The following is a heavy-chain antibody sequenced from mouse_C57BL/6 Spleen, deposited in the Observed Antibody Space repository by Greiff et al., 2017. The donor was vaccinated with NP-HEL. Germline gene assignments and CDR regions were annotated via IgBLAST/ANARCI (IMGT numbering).Heavy chain of an antibody. CDR2: IDPSDSYT. Sequence: VQLQQSGAELVKPGASVKLSCKASGYTFTSYWMQWVKQRPGQGLEWIGEIDPSDSYTNYNQKFKGKATLTVDTSSSTAYMQLSSLTSEDSAVYYCAFGNYEGYWGQGTTLTVSS. CDR3: AFGNYEGY. D-gene: IGHD2-1*01. J-gene: IGHJ2*01. CDR1: GYTFTSYW. V-gene: IGHV1-50*01.